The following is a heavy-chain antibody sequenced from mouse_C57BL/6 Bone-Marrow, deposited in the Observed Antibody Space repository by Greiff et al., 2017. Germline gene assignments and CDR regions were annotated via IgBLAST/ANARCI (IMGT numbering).Heavy chain of an antibody. CDR1: GYTFTSYW. CDR3: AIRLPLSY. D-gene: IGHD1-2*01. V-gene: IGHV1-74*01. J-gene: IGHJ3*01. Sequence: VQLQQPGAELVKPGASVKVSCKASGYTFTSYWMHWVKQRPGQGLEWIGRIHPSDSDTNYNQKFKGKATLTVDKSSSTAYMQLSSLPSEDSAVYYCAIRLPLSYWGQGTLVTVSA. CDR2: IHPSDSDT.